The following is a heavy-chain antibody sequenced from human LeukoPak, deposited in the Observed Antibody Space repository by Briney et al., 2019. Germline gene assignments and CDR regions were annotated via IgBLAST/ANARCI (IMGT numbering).Heavy chain of an antibody. Sequence: GGSLRLSCAVSGLTLSNVWMNWVRQAPGKGLEWVGRIRSQTAGGTTDFAAPVKGRFSFSRDDSKNSLYLQMNSLTSEDTAVYYCAHGSAQYYEYWGQGTLVTVSS. D-gene: IGHD2-15*01. J-gene: IGHJ1*01. CDR2: IRSQTAGGTT. CDR1: GLTLSNVW. CDR3: AHGSAQYYEY. V-gene: IGHV3-15*07.